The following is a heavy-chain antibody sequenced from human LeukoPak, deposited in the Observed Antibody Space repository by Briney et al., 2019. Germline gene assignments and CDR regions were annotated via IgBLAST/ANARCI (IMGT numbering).Heavy chain of an antibody. CDR1: GFTFSNAW. D-gene: IGHD3-9*01. V-gene: IGHV3-15*01. Sequence: GGSLRLSCAASGFTFSNAWMSWVRQAPGKGLEWVGRIKSKKDGGTTDYAAPVKGRFTISRDDSKNTLYLQMNSLKTEDTAVYYSTRAIDQYSDILTGYYISPDFDYWGEGTLVTVSS. J-gene: IGHJ4*02. CDR3: TRAIDQYSDILTGYYISPDFDY. CDR2: IKSKKDGGTT.